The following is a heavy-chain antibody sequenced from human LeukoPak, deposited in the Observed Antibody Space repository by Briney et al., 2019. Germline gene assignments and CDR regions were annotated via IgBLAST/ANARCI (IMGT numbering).Heavy chain of an antibody. D-gene: IGHD5/OR15-5a*01. CDR3: AKDVSGSIDS. CDR1: GFIFSDYN. CDR2: ISGDGGRT. Sequence: PGGSLRLSCAASGFIFSDYNMHWVRQVPGKGLEWVSIISGDGGRTSYADSVKGRVTISRDNSKNSLYLQVNSLRTEDTAFYYCAKDVSGSIDSWGQGTLVTVSS. V-gene: IGHV3-43*02. J-gene: IGHJ4*02.